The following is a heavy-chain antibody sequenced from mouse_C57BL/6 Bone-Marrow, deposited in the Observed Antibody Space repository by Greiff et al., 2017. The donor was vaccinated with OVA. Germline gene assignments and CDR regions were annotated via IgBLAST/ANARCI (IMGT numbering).Heavy chain of an antibody. CDR2: IYPGGGST. Sequence: QVQLQQSGAELVKPGASVKMSCKASGYTFTSYWITWVKQRPGQGLEWIGDIYPGGGSTNYNEKFKSKATLTVDTSSSTAYMQLSSLTSEDSAVYYCARRGGLRLLFAYWGQGTLVTVSA. CDR3: ARRGGLRLLFAY. J-gene: IGHJ3*01. CDR1: GYTFTSYW. D-gene: IGHD2-4*01. V-gene: IGHV1-55*01.